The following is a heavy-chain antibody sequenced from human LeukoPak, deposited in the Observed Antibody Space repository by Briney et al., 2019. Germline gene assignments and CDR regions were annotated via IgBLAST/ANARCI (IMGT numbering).Heavy chain of an antibody. D-gene: IGHD3-22*01. V-gene: IGHV4-38-2*02. CDR1: GYSISSGYY. CDR3: ARQLYYYDSSGYSRLFDY. Sequence: SSETLSLTCTVSGYSISSGYYWGWIRQPPGKGLEWIGSIYHSGSTYYNPSLKSRVTISVDTSKNQFSLKLSSVTAADTAVYYCARQLYYYDSSGYSRLFDYWGQGTLVTVSS. CDR2: IYHSGST. J-gene: IGHJ4*02.